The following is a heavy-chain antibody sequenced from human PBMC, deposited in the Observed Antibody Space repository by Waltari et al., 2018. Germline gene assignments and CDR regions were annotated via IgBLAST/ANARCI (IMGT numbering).Heavy chain of an antibody. D-gene: IGHD3-22*01. CDR2: LSYRRST. CDR3: ARPSDSDSSALAH. J-gene: IGHJ4*02. V-gene: IGHV4-39*01. CDR1: GGSISTTSYA. Sequence: QLHLQESGPGLVKPSETLSLTCTVSGGSISTTSYAWGWIRQPPGKGPVWIGRLSYRRSTYYNPSLKSRVTMSVDASRNLFSLSLSSVTAADTAVYYCARPSDSDSSALAHWGQGILVTVSS.